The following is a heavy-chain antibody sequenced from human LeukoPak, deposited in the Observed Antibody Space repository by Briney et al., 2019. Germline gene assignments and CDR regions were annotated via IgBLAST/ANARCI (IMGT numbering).Heavy chain of an antibody. Sequence: PGGSLRLSCAASGFTVSSNYMSWVRQAPGKGLEWVSIIYSGGSTFYADSVKGRFTISRDNSKDTLYLQMNSLRAEDTAVYYCARGGSYLSAFDIWGQGTMVTVSS. CDR3: ARGGSYLSAFDI. J-gene: IGHJ3*02. CDR1: GFTVSSNY. CDR2: IYSGGST. D-gene: IGHD1-26*01. V-gene: IGHV3-53*01.